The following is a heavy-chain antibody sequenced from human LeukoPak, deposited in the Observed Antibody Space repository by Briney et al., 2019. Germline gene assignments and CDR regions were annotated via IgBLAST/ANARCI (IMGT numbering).Heavy chain of an antibody. V-gene: IGHV4-38-2*02. CDR3: ARLQGDYDILTGYYPEVFDY. D-gene: IGHD3-9*01. CDR2: IYYSGST. Sequence: SETLSLTCTVSGYSISSGYYWGWIRQPPGKGLEWIGSIYYSGSTYYNPSLKSRVTISVDTSKNQFSLKLSSVTAADTAVYYCARLQGDYDILTGYYPEVFDYWGQGTLVTVSS. CDR1: GYSISSGYY. J-gene: IGHJ4*02.